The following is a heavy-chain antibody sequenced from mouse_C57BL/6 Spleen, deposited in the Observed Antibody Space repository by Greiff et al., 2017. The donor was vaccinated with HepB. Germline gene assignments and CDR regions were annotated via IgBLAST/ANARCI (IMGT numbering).Heavy chain of an antibody. CDR3: ARPIYYYGSSPFAY. J-gene: IGHJ3*01. V-gene: IGHV5-9*01. D-gene: IGHD1-1*01. Sequence: VQLKESGGGLVKPGGSLKLSCAASGFTFSSYTMSWVRQTPEKRLEWVATISGGGGNTYYPDSVKGRFTISRDNAKNTLYLQMSSLRSEDTALYYCARPIYYYGSSPFAYWGQGTLVTVSA. CDR1: GFTFSSYT. CDR2: ISGGGGNT.